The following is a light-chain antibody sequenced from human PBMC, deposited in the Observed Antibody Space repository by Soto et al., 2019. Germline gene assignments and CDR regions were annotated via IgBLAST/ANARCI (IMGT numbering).Light chain of an antibody. V-gene: IGKV3-20*01. Sequence: VVLTQSPATLSLSPGERATLSCRASQSVSNNYLAWYQQKPGQAPRLLIYGASNRATGIPDRFSGSGSGTDFTLTISRLEPEDFAVYYCQQYEAVVTFGQGTKVDTK. CDR1: QSVSNNY. CDR3: QQYEAVVT. J-gene: IGKJ1*01. CDR2: GAS.